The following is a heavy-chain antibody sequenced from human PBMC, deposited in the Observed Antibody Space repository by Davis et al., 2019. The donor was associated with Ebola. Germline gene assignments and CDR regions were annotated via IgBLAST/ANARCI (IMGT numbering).Heavy chain of an antibody. CDR2: ISSSGSTI. V-gene: IGHV3-48*03. CDR3: ARDARYGSGTPRTLLLGYYGMDV. Sequence: GGPLRLSCAASGFTFSSYEMNWVRQAPGKGLEWVSYISSSGSTIYYADSVKGRFTISRDNAKNSLYLQMNSLRAEDTAVYYCARDARYGSGTPRTLLLGYYGMDVWGQGTTVTVSS. CDR1: GFTFSSYE. D-gene: IGHD3-10*01. J-gene: IGHJ6*02.